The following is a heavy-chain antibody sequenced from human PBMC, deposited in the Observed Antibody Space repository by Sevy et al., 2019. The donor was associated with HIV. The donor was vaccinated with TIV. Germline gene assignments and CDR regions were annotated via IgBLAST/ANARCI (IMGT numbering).Heavy chain of an antibody. CDR2: IKHDGSEK. CDR3: ARSGGIADYGMDV. J-gene: IGHJ6*02. D-gene: IGHD3-16*01. V-gene: IGHV3-7*01. Sequence: GGCLRLSCAASEFTFSSYRMNWVRQAPGKGLEWVANIKHDGSEKYYVDSVKGRLSISIDNAKNSLFLQMDSLRAEDTAVYYCARSGGIADYGMDVWGQGTTVTVSS. CDR1: EFTFSSYR.